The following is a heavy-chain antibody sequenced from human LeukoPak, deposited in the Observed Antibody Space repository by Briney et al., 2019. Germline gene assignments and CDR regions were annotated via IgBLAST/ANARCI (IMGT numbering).Heavy chain of an antibody. CDR1: GYTFTSYY. CDR2: ISPSGDST. J-gene: IGHJ6*02. CDR3: ARAYYYDSSGSKIMDV. D-gene: IGHD3-22*01. V-gene: IGHV1-46*01. Sequence: GASVKVSCKASGYTFTSYYMHWVRQAPGQGLEWMGKISPSGDSTNYVQKFQGRVTMTRDRSTSTVYMELSSLRSEDTAVYHCARAYYYDSSGSKIMDVWGQGTTVTVSS.